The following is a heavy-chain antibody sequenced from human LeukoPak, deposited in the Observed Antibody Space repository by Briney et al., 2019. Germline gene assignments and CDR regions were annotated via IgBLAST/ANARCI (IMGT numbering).Heavy chain of an antibody. CDR3: ATGRVDDGDMDAFDI. D-gene: IGHD4-17*01. CDR1: GYNLTELS. V-gene: IGHV1-24*01. CDR2: FDPEDGET. J-gene: IGHJ3*02. Sequence: ASAKVSCKVSGYNLTELSMHWVRQAPGKGRERMRSFDPEDGETIYAQKFQGRVTMTEDTSTDTAYMELSSLRSEDTAVYYCATGRVDDGDMDAFDIWGQGTMVTVSS.